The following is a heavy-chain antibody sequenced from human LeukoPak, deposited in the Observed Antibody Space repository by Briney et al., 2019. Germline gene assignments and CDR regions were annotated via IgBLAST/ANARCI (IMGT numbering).Heavy chain of an antibody. CDR3: ARVHERNSSSRPDFDY. CDR1: GGSISSYY. J-gene: IGHJ4*02. D-gene: IGHD6-13*01. Sequence: PSETLSLTCTVSGGSISSYYWSWIRQPPGKGLEWIGYIYYSGSTNYNPSLKSRVTISVDTSKNQFSLKLSSVTAADTAVYYCARVHERNSSSRPDFDYWGQGTLVTVSS. CDR2: IYYSGST. V-gene: IGHV4-59*01.